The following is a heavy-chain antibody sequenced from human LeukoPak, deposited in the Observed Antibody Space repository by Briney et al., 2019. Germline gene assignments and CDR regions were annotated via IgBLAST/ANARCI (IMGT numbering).Heavy chain of an antibody. D-gene: IGHD1-26*01. Sequence: PSETLSLTCTVSGGSISSSSYYWGWIRQPPGKGLEWIGSIYYSGSTYYNPSLKSRVTISVDTSKNQFSLKLSSVTAADTAVYYCARERNSGSYVRGVDYWGQGTLVTVSS. V-gene: IGHV4-39*02. CDR1: GGSISSSSYY. CDR3: ARERNSGSYVRGVDY. CDR2: IYYSGST. J-gene: IGHJ4*02.